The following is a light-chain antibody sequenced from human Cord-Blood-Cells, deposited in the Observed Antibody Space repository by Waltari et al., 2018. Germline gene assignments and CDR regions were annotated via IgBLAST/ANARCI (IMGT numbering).Light chain of an antibody. CDR2: ASS. Sequence: DIQMTQSPFSISASVGARVTITCRASPSISSYLNWYQQKPGKAPKLLIYASSSLQSGVPSRFSGSGSGTDFTLTISSLQPEDFATYYCQQSYSTPRTFGQGTKVEIK. J-gene: IGKJ1*01. V-gene: IGKV1-39*01. CDR1: PSISSY. CDR3: QQSYSTPRT.